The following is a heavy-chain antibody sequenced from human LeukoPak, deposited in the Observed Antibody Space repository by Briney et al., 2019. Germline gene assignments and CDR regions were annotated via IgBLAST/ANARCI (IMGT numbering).Heavy chain of an antibody. CDR1: GYTFTGYY. V-gene: IGHV1-2*02. CDR3: ASATEHYYDSSGYYPSYFDY. Sequence: ASVKVSCKASGYTFTGYYMRWVRQAPGQGLEWTGWINPNSGGTNYAQKFQGRVTMTRDTSISTAYMELSRLRSDDTAVYYCASATEHYYDSSGYYPSYFDYWGQGTLVTVSS. J-gene: IGHJ4*02. D-gene: IGHD3-22*01. CDR2: INPNSGGT.